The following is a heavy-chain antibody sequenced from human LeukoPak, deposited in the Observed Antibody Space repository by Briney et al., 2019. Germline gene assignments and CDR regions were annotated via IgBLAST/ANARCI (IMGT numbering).Heavy chain of an antibody. D-gene: IGHD3-16*01. V-gene: IGHV5-10-1*01. CDR1: GYSFTRYW. CDR3: AQVMMAFDI. CDR2: IDPSDSYT. J-gene: IGHJ3*02. Sequence: GESLKISCKGSGYSFTRYWSSWARQMPGKGLEWMGRIDPSDSYTNYSPSFQGHVTISADKSISTAYLQWSSLKASDTAMYYCAQVMMAFDIWGQGTMVTVSS.